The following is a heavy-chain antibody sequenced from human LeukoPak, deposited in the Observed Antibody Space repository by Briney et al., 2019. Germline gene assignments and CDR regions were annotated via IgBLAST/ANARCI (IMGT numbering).Heavy chain of an antibody. D-gene: IGHD3-22*01. V-gene: IGHV1-69*13. Sequence: SVKVPCKASGGTFSSYAISWVRQAPGQGLEWMGGIIPIFGTANYAQKFQGRVTITADESTSTAYMELSSLRSEDTAVYYCARTYYYDSSGNWFDPWGQGTLVTVSS. J-gene: IGHJ5*02. CDR3: ARTYYYDSSGNWFDP. CDR2: IIPIFGTA. CDR1: GGTFSSYA.